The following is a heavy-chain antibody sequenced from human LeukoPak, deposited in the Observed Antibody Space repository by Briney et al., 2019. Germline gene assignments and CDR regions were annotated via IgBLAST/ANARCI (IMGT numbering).Heavy chain of an antibody. V-gene: IGHV1-24*01. CDR1: GYTLTELS. Sequence: GASVKVSCKVSGYTLTELSMHWVRQAPGKGLGWMGGFDPEDGETIYAQKFQGRVTMTEDTSTDTAYMELSSLRSEDTAVYYCATDGTMAYYYDSSGYYYAWGQGTLVTVSS. CDR2: FDPEDGET. CDR3: ATDGTMAYYYDSSGYYYA. J-gene: IGHJ4*02. D-gene: IGHD3-22*01.